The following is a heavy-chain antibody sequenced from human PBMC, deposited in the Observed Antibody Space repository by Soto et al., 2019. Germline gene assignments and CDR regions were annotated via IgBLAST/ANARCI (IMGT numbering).Heavy chain of an antibody. Sequence: SVKVSCKASGYTFTNFGISWVRQAPGQGLEWMGRIIPILGIANYAQKFQGRVTITADKSTSTSYMELSSLRSEDTAVYYCASLYSSSWYVDYWGQGTLVTVSS. CDR3: ASLYSSSWYVDY. CDR1: GYTFTNFG. D-gene: IGHD6-13*01. CDR2: IIPILGIA. V-gene: IGHV1-69*04. J-gene: IGHJ4*02.